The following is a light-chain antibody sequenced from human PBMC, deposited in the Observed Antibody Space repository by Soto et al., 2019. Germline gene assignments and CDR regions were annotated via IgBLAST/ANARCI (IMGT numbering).Light chain of an antibody. CDR2: DAS. Sequence: DIQMTQSPSTLSASVGDRVTITCRASQSISSWLAWYQQKPGKAPKLLIYDASSLESGVPSRFSGSGSGTEFTLTISSLQPDDFATYYCQQYNSYSWTFGQGNKGEIK. V-gene: IGKV1-5*01. J-gene: IGKJ1*01. CDR3: QQYNSYSWT. CDR1: QSISSW.